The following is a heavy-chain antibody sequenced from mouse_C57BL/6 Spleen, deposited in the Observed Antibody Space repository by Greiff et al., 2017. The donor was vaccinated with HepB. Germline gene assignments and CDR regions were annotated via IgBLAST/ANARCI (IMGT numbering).Heavy chain of an antibody. CDR3: AREGLGAMDY. D-gene: IGHD4-1*01. CDR1: GYAFSSSW. V-gene: IGHV1-82*01. J-gene: IGHJ4*01. CDR2: IYPGDGDT. Sequence: VMLVESGPELVKPGASVKISCKASGYAFSSSWMNWVKQRPGKGLEWIGRIYPGDGDTNYNGKFKGKATLTADKSSSTAYMQLSSLTSEDSAVYFCAREGLGAMDYWGQGTSVTVSS.